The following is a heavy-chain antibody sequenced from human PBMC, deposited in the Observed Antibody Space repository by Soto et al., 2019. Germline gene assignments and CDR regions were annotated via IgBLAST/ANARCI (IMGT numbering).Heavy chain of an antibody. V-gene: IGHV1-69*13. CDR1: GGTFSSYV. CDR2: IIPIFGTA. CDR3: ASDSNCSGGSCYWGDYGFDI. J-gene: IGHJ3*02. D-gene: IGHD2-15*01. Sequence: SVKVSCKASGGTFSSYVISRVRQAPGQGLEWMGGIIPIFGTANYAQKFQGRVTITADESTSTAYMELSSLRSEDTAVYYCASDSNCSGGSCYWGDYGFDIWGPGTMVTVSS.